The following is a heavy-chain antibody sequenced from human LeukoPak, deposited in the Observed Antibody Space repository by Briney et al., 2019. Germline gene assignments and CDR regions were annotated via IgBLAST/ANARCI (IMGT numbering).Heavy chain of an antibody. CDR1: GVIFSSYA. Sequence: GGSLRLSCAASGVIFSSYAMSWVRQAPGKGLEWVSVISGSGDSRYYADSVKGRFTISRDNSKNTLYLQMNSLRAEDTALYYCAKGSSGYYNPFDYWGQGTLVTVSS. CDR2: ISGSGDSR. CDR3: AKGSSGYYNPFDY. V-gene: IGHV3-23*01. J-gene: IGHJ4*02. D-gene: IGHD3-22*01.